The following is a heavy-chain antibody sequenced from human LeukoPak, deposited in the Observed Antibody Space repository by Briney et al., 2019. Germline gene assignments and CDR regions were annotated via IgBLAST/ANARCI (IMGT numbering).Heavy chain of an antibody. Sequence: PGGSLRLSCEASGFTFGSYAMYWVRQAPGKGLEWVAGIFGSGGSAHYADSAKGRFTISRDNAKNSLYLQMNSLRAEDTAVYYCARDQFLPDDYWGQGTLVTVSS. CDR2: IFGSGGSA. CDR1: GFTFGSYA. V-gene: IGHV3-23*01. CDR3: ARDQFLPDDY. J-gene: IGHJ4*02.